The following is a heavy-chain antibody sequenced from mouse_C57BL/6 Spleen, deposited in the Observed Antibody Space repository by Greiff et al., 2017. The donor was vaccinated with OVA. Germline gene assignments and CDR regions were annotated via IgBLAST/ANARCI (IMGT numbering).Heavy chain of an antibody. V-gene: IGHV5-17*01. CDR2: ISSGSSTI. CDR3: ARRDYDVYFDV. CDR1: GFTFSDYG. J-gene: IGHJ1*03. D-gene: IGHD2-4*01. Sequence: EVMLVESGGGLVKPGGSLKLSCAASGFTFSDYGMHWVRQAPEKGLEWVAYISSGSSTIYYADTVKGRFTISRDNAKNTLFLQMTSLRSEDTAMYYCARRDYDVYFDVWGTGTTVTVSS.